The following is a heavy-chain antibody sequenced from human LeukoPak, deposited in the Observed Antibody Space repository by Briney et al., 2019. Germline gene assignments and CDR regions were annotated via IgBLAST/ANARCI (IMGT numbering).Heavy chain of an antibody. V-gene: IGHV1-69*01. J-gene: IGHJ6*02. CDR3: AMRISSSSSLYYYYYGMDV. CDR2: IIPIFGTA. D-gene: IGHD6-6*01. CDR1: GGTFSSYA. Sequence: SVKVSCKASGGTFSSYAISRVRQAPGQGLEWMGGIIPIFGTANYAQKFQGRVTITADESTSTAYMELSSLRSEDTAVYYCAMRISSSSSLYYYYYGMDVWGQGTTVTVSS.